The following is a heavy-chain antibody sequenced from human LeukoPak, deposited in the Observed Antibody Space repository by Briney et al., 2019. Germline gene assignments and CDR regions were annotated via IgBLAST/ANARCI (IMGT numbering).Heavy chain of an antibody. D-gene: IGHD3-22*01. CDR3: AKLYDSSAYYYMDV. CDR1: GFIFSNYA. Sequence: GGSLRLSCGASGFIFSNYAMSWVRQAPGKGLEWVSVISGSGTKTYYNDSVKGRFTISRDNSNNTLYLQMNSLIAEDTAVYYCAKLYDSSAYYYMDVWGKGTTVTVSS. V-gene: IGHV3-23*01. CDR2: ISGSGTKT. J-gene: IGHJ6*03.